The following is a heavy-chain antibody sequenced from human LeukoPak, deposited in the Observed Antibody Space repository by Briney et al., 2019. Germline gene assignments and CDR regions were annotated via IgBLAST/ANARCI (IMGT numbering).Heavy chain of an antibody. CDR2: ISYDGSNK. D-gene: IGHD4-17*01. CDR3: AKAASKRTDYGDYAFYYYMDV. CDR1: GFTFSSYA. Sequence: QAGGSLRLSCAASGFTFSSYAMHWVRQAPGKGLEWVAVISYDGSNKYYADSVKGRFTISRDDSKNTLYLQMNSLRAEDTAVYYCAKAASKRTDYGDYAFYYYMDVWGKGTTVTISS. V-gene: IGHV3-30*04. J-gene: IGHJ6*03.